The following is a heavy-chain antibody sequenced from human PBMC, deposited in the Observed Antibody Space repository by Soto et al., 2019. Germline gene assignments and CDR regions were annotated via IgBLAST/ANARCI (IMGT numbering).Heavy chain of an antibody. Sequence: GGSLRLSCAASGFTFSSYAMSWVRQAPGKGLEWVSAISGSGGSTYYADSVKGRFTISRDNSKNTLYLQMNSLRAEDTAVYYCANLGVVTDKPDYWGQGTLVTVSS. J-gene: IGHJ4*02. V-gene: IGHV3-23*01. CDR2: ISGSGGST. D-gene: IGHD3-3*01. CDR1: GFTFSSYA. CDR3: ANLGVVTDKPDY.